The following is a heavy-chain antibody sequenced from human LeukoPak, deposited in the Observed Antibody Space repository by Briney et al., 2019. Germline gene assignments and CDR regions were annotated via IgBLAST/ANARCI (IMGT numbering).Heavy chain of an antibody. CDR1: GITFSNAR. V-gene: IGHV3-15*01. Sequence: PGGSLRLSCAASGITFSNARMTWVRQAPGKGLEWVGRIYRSSNGETTDYGAPVKGRFTMSRDASKNTLYLQMNSLKTEDTAVYYCTTYSSGSCPFWGQGTLVTVSS. CDR2: IYRSSNGETT. J-gene: IGHJ4*02. D-gene: IGHD6-19*01. CDR3: TTYSSGSCPF.